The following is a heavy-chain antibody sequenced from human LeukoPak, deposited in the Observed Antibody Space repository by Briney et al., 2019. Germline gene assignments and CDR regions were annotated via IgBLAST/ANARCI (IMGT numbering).Heavy chain of an antibody. V-gene: IGHV3-48*01. CDR1: GFTFSSYS. Sequence: GGSLRLSCTASGFTFSSYSMNWVRQAPGKGLEWVSYISSSSSTIYYADSVKGRFTISRDNAKNSLYLQMNSLRAEDTAVYYCARGSIVVVPAAMADYWGQGALVTVSP. J-gene: IGHJ4*02. D-gene: IGHD2-2*01. CDR3: ARGSIVVVPAAMADY. CDR2: ISSSSSTI.